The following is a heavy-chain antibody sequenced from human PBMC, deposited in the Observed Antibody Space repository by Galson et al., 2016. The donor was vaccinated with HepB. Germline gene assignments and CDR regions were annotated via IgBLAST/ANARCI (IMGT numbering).Heavy chain of an antibody. CDR1: GESFSGSF. CDR2: IDHSGNS. V-gene: IGHV4-34*01. CDR3: ARHRRLQYYYYFGLDI. D-gene: IGHD5-12*01. Sequence: SETLSLTCGVYGESFSGSFWTWIRQSPGKGLEWIGEIDHSGNSIYNPSLKSRVTISLYTSKNHFSLRLNSVTAADTAVYYCARHRRLQYYYYFGLDIWGQGTTVTVSS. J-gene: IGHJ6*02.